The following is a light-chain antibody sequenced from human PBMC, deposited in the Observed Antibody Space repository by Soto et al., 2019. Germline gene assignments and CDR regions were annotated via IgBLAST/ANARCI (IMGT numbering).Light chain of an antibody. J-gene: IGKJ4*01. Sequence: DIQMTQSPPSLSASVGDRVTITCRASETITDFLNWYQLKPGKAPKLLIYSASNLQPGVPSRFSGSEYGTDFTLTLSGLQHEDSATYYCQQSVSPFVTCGAGTKVEV. V-gene: IGKV1-39*01. CDR1: ETITDF. CDR3: QQSVSPFVT. CDR2: SAS.